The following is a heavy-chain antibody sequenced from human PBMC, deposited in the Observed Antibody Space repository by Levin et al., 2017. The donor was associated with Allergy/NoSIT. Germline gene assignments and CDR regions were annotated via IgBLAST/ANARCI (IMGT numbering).Heavy chain of an antibody. CDR3: ARDGTTGTGYFDY. Sequence: GESLKISCAASGFTFSSYAMHWVRQAPGKGLEWVAVISYDGSNKYYADSVKGRFTISRDNSKNTLYLQMNSLRAEDTAVYYCARDGTTGTGYFDYWGQGTLVTVSS. CDR1: GFTFSSYA. CDR2: ISYDGSNK. D-gene: IGHD4-17*01. V-gene: IGHV3-30*04. J-gene: IGHJ4*02.